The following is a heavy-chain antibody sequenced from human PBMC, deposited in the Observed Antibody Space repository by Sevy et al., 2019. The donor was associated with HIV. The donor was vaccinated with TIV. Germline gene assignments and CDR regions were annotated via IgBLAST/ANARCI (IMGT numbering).Heavy chain of an antibody. Sequence: ASVKVSCKASGYTFTGYYMHWVRQAPGQGLEWMGWINPNSGGTNYAQKFQGRVTMTRDTSISTAYMELSRLRSDDTDVYYCARAVTGSGSYYLDAFDIWGQGTMFTVSS. J-gene: IGHJ3*02. CDR1: GYTFTGYY. CDR3: ARAVTGSGSYYLDAFDI. CDR2: INPNSGGT. D-gene: IGHD3-10*01. V-gene: IGHV1-2*02.